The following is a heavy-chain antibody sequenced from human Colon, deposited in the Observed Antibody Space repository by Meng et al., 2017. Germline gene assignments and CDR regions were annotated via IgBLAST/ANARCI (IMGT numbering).Heavy chain of an antibody. CDR1: GGSVSSGSYY. V-gene: IGHV4-61*01. J-gene: IGHJ4*02. D-gene: IGHD3-16*01. CDR3: ARDSLGPFDY. CDR2: IYYSGST. Sequence: SETLSLTCTVSGGSVSSGSYYWSWIRQPPGKGLEWIGYIYYSGSTNYNPSLKSRVTISVDTSKNQFSLKLSSVTAVDTAVYYCARDSLGPFDYWGQGTLVTVSS.